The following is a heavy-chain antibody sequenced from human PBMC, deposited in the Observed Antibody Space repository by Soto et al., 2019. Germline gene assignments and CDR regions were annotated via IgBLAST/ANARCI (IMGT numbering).Heavy chain of an antibody. V-gene: IGHV1-69*13. Sequence: SVKVSCKASGGTFYTYTFSWVRQAPGQGLEWMGSITPIYPTTNYAEKFRGRLTVTADGSTNTAYMELNSLTSDDTAVYYCARIPRYSFPTSDDLDSWGQGTLVTVSS. CDR1: GGTFYTYT. CDR3: ARIPRYSFPTSDDLDS. CDR2: ITPIYPTT. J-gene: IGHJ4*02. D-gene: IGHD5-18*01.